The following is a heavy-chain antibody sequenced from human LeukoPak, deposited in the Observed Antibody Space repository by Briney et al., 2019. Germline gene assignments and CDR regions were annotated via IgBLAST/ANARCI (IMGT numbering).Heavy chain of an antibody. V-gene: IGHV3-48*03. D-gene: IGHD6-19*01. J-gene: IGHJ6*03. CDR3: ARGPRLRVAVAGTRTLEYYYYYMDV. Sequence: GGSLRPSCEASGFTFSSYEMNWVRQAPGKGLEWVSYISSSGSTIYYADSVKGRFTISRDNAKNSLYLQMNSLRAEDTAVYYCARGPRLRVAVAGTRTLEYYYYYMDVWGKGTTVTISS. CDR2: ISSSGSTI. CDR1: GFTFSSYE.